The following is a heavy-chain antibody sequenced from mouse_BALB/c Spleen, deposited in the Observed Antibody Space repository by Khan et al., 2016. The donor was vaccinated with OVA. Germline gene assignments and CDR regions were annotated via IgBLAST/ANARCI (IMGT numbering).Heavy chain of an antibody. CDR2: INPSNGYT. J-gene: IGHJ3*01. Sequence: QVRLQQSGAELARPGASVKMSCKASGYTFTSYTIHWIKLRPGQGLEWIGYINPSNGYTNYNQKFKDQATLTADKSSTTAYMQLSSLTSDDSAVYNCVRDGDYYRNDGWFAYWGQGTLVTVSA. D-gene: IGHD2-14*01. CDR1: GYTFTSYT. CDR3: VRDGDYYRNDGWFAY. V-gene: IGHV1-4*01.